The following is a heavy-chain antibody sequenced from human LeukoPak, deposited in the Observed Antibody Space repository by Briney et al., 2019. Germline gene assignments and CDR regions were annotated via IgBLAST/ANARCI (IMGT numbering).Heavy chain of an antibody. CDR2: ISYDGSNK. Sequence: GGSLRLSCAASGFTFGSYGMHWVRQAPGKGLEWVAVISYDGSNKYYADSVKGRFTISRDNSKNTLYLQMNSLRAEDTAVYYCARSYYGSGSRRGVFDYWGQGTLVAVSS. D-gene: IGHD3-10*01. CDR1: GFTFGSYG. V-gene: IGHV3-30*03. J-gene: IGHJ4*02. CDR3: ARSYYGSGSRRGVFDY.